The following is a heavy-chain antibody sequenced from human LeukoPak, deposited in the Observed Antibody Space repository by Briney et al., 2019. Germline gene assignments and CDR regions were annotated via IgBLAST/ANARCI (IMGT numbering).Heavy chain of an antibody. CDR3: ARGREYDILTGYDPRDNWFDP. V-gene: IGHV4-34*01. CDR1: GGSFSGYY. Sequence: SETLSLTCAVYGGSFSGYYWSWIRQPPGKGLERIGVINHSGSTNHKPSLKSRVTISVDTSKNQFSLKLSSVTAADTAVYYCARGREYDILTGYDPRDNWFDPWGQGTLVTVSS. CDR2: INHSGST. D-gene: IGHD3-9*01. J-gene: IGHJ5*02.